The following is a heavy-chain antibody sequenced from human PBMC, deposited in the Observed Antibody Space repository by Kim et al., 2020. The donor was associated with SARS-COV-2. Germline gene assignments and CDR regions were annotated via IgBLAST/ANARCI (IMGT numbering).Heavy chain of an antibody. J-gene: IGHJ6*02. V-gene: IGHV1-69*13. Sequence: SVKVSCKASGGTFSSYASSWVRQAPGQGLEWMGGIIPIFGTANYAQKFQGRVTITADESTSTAYMELSSLRSEDTAVYYCARGDYGDYIYYYYGMDVWGQGTTVTVSS. CDR1: GGTFSSYA. D-gene: IGHD4-17*01. CDR2: IIPIFGTA. CDR3: ARGDYGDYIYYYYGMDV.